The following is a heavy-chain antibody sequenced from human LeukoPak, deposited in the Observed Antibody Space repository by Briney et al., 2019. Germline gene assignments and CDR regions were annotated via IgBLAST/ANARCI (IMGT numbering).Heavy chain of an antibody. CDR3: AGSLAAAGREYYFDY. Sequence: ASVKVSCKASGYTFTSYYMHWVRQAPGQGLEWMGIINPSGGSTSYAQKFQGRVTMTRDTSTSTVHMELSSLRSEDTAVYYCAGSLAAAGREYYFDYWGQGTLVTVSS. V-gene: IGHV1-46*01. CDR1: GYTFTSYY. CDR2: INPSGGST. J-gene: IGHJ4*02. D-gene: IGHD6-13*01.